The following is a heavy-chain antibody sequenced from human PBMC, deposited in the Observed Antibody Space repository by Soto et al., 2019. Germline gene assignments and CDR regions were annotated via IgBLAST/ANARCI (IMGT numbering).Heavy chain of an antibody. V-gene: IGHV1-69*01. CDR3: ARGRGYSGDDHYYYFDMDV. CDR1: GGTFNNYP. J-gene: IGHJ6*02. Sequence: QVQLVQSGADVKKPGSSVKVSCKASGGTFNNYPITWVRQAPGEGLEWMGGSIPIFGTANYAQKFQGRVTISVDESTSTAYMELSSLRSEDTAVYYCARGRGYSGDDHYYYFDMDVWGQGTTVTVSS. CDR2: SIPIFGTA. D-gene: IGHD5-12*01.